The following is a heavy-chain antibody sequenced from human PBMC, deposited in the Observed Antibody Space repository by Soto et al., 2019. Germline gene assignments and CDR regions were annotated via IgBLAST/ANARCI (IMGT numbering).Heavy chain of an antibody. CDR1: GYTFTSYG. D-gene: IGHD3-22*01. V-gene: IGHV1-3*01. CDR2: INPGNGNT. J-gene: IGHJ4*02. Sequence: GASVKVSCKASGYTFTSYGINWVRQAPGRGLEWMGWINPGNGNTKYSQQFQGRVIIDRDTSASTAYMELSGLRPEDTAVYYCARGGYFDSSNYLAYWGLGTLVTVSS. CDR3: ARGGYFDSSNYLAY.